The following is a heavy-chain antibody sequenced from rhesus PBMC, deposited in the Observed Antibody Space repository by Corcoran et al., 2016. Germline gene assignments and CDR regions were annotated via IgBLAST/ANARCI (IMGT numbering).Heavy chain of an antibody. D-gene: IGHD3-16*01. CDR3: AIGSYYSGSSDY. V-gene: IGHV4-65*01. CDR1: GGSISSSNW. Sequence: QVQLQESGPGLVKPSETLSLTCAVSGGSISSSNWWSWIRQPPGKGLAWIGYISVSIVSTYYNPSLKSRVTISTDTSKNQFSLKLSSVTAADTAVYYCAIGSYYSGSSDYWGQGVLVTVSS. CDR2: ISVSIVST. J-gene: IGHJ4*01.